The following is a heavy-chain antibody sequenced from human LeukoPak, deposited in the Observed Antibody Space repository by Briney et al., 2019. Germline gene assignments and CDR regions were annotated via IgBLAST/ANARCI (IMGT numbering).Heavy chain of an antibody. D-gene: IGHD6-13*01. V-gene: IGHV4-4*07. CDR3: ARDSATYSSSWDDAFDI. Sequence: SETLSLTCTVSGGSISSYYWSWIRQPAGKGLEWIGRIYTSGSTNYNPSLKSRVTMSVDTSKNQFSLKLSSVTAADTAVYYCARDSATYSSSWDDAFDIWGQGTMVTVSS. J-gene: IGHJ3*02. CDR2: IYTSGST. CDR1: GGSISSYY.